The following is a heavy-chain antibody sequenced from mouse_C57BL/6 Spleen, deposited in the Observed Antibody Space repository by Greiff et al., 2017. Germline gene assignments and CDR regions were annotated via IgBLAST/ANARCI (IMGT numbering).Heavy chain of an antibody. CDR2: ISGGGGNT. D-gene: IGHD1-1*01. Sequence: EVKVEESGGGLVKPGGSLKLSCAASGFTFSSYTMSWVRQTPEKRLEWVATISGGGGNTYYPDSVKGRFTISRDNAKNTLYLQMSSLRSEDTALYYCARREDGSSYDYWGQGTTLTVSS. J-gene: IGHJ2*01. CDR3: ARREDGSSYDY. CDR1: GFTFSSYT. V-gene: IGHV5-9*01.